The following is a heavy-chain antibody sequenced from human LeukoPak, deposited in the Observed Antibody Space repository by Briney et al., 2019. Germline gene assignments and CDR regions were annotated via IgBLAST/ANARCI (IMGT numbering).Heavy chain of an antibody. D-gene: IGHD2-2*01. Sequence: ASVKVSCKASGYTFTSYGISWVRQAPGQGLEWMGWISAYNGNTNYAQKLQGRVTMTTDTSTSTAYMELRSLRSDDTAVYYCAREHCSSTSCYPDIWGQGTMVTVSS. CDR1: GYTFTSYG. V-gene: IGHV1-18*01. CDR3: AREHCSSTSCYPDI. J-gene: IGHJ3*02. CDR2: ISAYNGNT.